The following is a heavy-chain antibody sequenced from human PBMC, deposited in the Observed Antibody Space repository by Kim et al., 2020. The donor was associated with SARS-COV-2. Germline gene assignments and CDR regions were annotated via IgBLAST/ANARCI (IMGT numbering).Heavy chain of an antibody. CDR2: IWYDGSNK. CDR3: AKGGGSSSGWYYFDY. J-gene: IGHJ4*02. CDR1: GFTFSSYG. V-gene: IGHV3-33*06. Sequence: GGSLRLSCAASGFTFSSYGMHWVRQAPGKGLEWVAVIWYDGSNKYYADSVKGRFTISRDNSKNTLYLQMNSLRAEDTAVYYCAKGGGSSSGWYYFDYWGQGTLVTVSS. D-gene: IGHD6-19*01.